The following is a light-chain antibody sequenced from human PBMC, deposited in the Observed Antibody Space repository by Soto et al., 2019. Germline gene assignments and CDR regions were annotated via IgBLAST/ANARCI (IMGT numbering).Light chain of an antibody. Sequence: EIVLTQSPGTLSLSPGERATLSCRASQSVSSSFLAWYQQKPGQAPRLLIYGASNRATGNPDRFSGSGSGTDFTLTISRLEPEDFAVYYCQQYVTSPWACGQGTKVAIE. J-gene: IGKJ1*01. CDR1: QSVSSSF. V-gene: IGKV3-20*01. CDR2: GAS. CDR3: QQYVTSPWA.